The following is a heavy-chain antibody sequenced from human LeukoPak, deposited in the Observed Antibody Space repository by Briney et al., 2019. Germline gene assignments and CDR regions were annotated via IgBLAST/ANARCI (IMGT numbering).Heavy chain of an antibody. V-gene: IGHV3-23*01. J-gene: IGHJ4*02. D-gene: IGHD6-25*01. CDR3: AKDPRGYSSGY. Sequence: GGSLRLSCAASGFTFSSYAMSWVRQAPGKGPEWVSAISGSGGSTYYADSVKGRFTISRDNSKNTLYLQMNSLRAEDTAVYYCAKDPRGYSSGYWGQGTLVTVSS. CDR1: GFTFSSYA. CDR2: ISGSGGST.